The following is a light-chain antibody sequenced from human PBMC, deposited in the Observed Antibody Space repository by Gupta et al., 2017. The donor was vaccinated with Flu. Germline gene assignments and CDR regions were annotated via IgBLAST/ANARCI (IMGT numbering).Light chain of an antibody. V-gene: IGLV10-54*04. Sequence: NATITITGNDTNVGGQGACCLQKRQCHPPNLLSHINSSRPSGIPERFSASRSGRTASLIITGLQAEEEADYFWSAQDTSPSVRVFGGGTKLTVL. CDR1: DTNVGGQG. CDR3: SAQDTSPSVRV. CDR2: INS. J-gene: IGLJ3*02.